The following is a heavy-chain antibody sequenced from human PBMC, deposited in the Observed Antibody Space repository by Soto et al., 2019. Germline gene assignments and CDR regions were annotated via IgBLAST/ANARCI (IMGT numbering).Heavy chain of an antibody. V-gene: IGHV3-7*05. Sequence: VQLVESGGGLVQPGGSLRLSCAASGFTFSSYWMSWVRQAPGKGLEWVANIKQDGSEKYYVDSVKGRFTISRDNAKNSLYLQMNSLRAEDTAVYYCARDVVLTGVTPYYYYGMDVWGQGTTVTVSS. CDR3: ARDVVLTGVTPYYYYGMDV. D-gene: IGHD3-9*01. J-gene: IGHJ6*02. CDR2: IKQDGSEK. CDR1: GFTFSSYW.